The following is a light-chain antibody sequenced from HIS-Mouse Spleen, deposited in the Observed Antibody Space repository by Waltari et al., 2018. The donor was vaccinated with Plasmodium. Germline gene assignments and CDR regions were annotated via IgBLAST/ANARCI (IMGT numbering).Light chain of an antibody. Sequence: QSALTQPASVSGSPGPSITISCTGTSSDVGRYNLVSWYQQHPGNAPKLMIYEGSKPPSGVSNRFSGSKSGNTASLTISGLQAEDEADYYCCSYAGSSTNWVFGGGTKLTVL. CDR2: EGS. V-gene: IGLV2-23*01. J-gene: IGLJ3*02. CDR3: CSYAGSSTNWV. CDR1: SSDVGRYNL.